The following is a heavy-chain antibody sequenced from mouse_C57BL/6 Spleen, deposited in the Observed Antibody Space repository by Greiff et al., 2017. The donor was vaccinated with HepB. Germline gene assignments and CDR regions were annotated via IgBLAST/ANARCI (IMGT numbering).Heavy chain of an antibody. V-gene: IGHV1-55*01. Sequence: VQLQQSGAELVKPGASVKMSCKASGYTFTSYWITWVKQRPGQGLEWIGDIYPGSGSTNYNEKFKSKATLTVDTSSSTAYMQLSSLTSEDSAVYYGARCGLATDYAMDYWGQGTSVTVSS. CDR1: GYTFTSYW. J-gene: IGHJ4*01. CDR3: ARCGLATDYAMDY. CDR2: IYPGSGST. D-gene: IGHD1-1*01.